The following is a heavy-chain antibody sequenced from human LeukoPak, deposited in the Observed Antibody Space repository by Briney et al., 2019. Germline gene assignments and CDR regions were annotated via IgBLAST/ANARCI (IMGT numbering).Heavy chain of an antibody. J-gene: IGHJ4*02. Sequence: GESLKISCKGSGYSFTHYWIAWVRQMPGKGPEWMGIIYPGDSVTRYSPSFQGQVTISADKSITTAYLQWSSLKASDTAIYYCVRQDGGGLYYFDYWGQGTLVTVSS. V-gene: IGHV5-51*01. CDR1: GYSFTHYW. CDR3: VRQDGGGLYYFDY. CDR2: IYPGDSVT. D-gene: IGHD5-12*01.